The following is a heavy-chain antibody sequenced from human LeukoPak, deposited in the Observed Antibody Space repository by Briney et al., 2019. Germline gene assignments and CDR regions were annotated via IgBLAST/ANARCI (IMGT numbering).Heavy chain of an antibody. V-gene: IGHV4-34*01. CDR2: INHSGST. D-gene: IGHD4-23*01. Sequence: PSETLSLTCAVYGGSFSGYYWSWIRQPPGKGLEWIGEINHSGSTNYNPSLKSRVTMSVDTSKNQFSLKLSSVTAADTAVYYCARGIYGGNPGAFDIWGQGTMVTVSS. CDR3: ARGIYGGNPGAFDI. J-gene: IGHJ3*02. CDR1: GGSFSGYY.